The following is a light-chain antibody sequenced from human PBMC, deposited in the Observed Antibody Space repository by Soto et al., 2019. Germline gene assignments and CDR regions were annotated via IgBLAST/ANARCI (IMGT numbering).Light chain of an antibody. J-gene: IGLJ1*01. CDR1: SSVIGGYNY. CDR2: EVS. V-gene: IGLV2-8*01. CDR3: SSYAVPRNYV. Sequence: QSVLTQPPSAAGSPGQSVTISCTGLSSVIGGYNYVSWYQQHPGKAPKLIIYEVSKRPSGVPDRFSGSKSGNTASLTVSGLQAEDEADYYSSSYAVPRNYVFGTVTKVTVL.